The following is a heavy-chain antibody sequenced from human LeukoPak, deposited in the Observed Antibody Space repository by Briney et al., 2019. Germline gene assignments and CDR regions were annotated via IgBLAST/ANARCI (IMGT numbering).Heavy chain of an antibody. CDR2: ISGSGGST. J-gene: IGHJ4*02. CDR3: AKDPREWLSQGDY. Sequence: GGSLRLSCAASGFTISSYAMSWVRQARGKGLEWVSAISGSGGSTYYADSVKGRFTISRDNSKNTLYLQMNSLRAEDTAVYYCAKDPREWLSQGDYWGQGTLVTVSS. D-gene: IGHD3-3*01. CDR1: GFTISSYA. V-gene: IGHV3-23*01.